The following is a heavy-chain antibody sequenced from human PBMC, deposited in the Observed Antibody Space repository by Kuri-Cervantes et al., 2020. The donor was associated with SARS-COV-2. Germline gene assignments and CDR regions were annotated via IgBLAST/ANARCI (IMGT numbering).Heavy chain of an antibody. Sequence: LSLTCAASGFTFSSYAMSWVRQAPGKGLEWVAVISYDGSNKYYADSVKGRFTISRDNSKNTLYLQMNSLRAEDTAVYYCARDRVVEAFDIWGQGTMVTVSS. CDR3: ARDRVVEAFDI. J-gene: IGHJ3*02. D-gene: IGHD2-15*01. V-gene: IGHV3-30-3*01. CDR2: ISYDGSNK. CDR1: GFTFSSYA.